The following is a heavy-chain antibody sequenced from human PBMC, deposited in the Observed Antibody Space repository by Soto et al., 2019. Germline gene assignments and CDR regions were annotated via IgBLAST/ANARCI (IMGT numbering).Heavy chain of an antibody. D-gene: IGHD2-21*02. V-gene: IGHV3-21*01. Sequence: EVQLVESGGGLVKPGGSLRLSCAASGFTFSSYTMNWVRQAPGKGLEWVSSISSSSSYIYYADSVKGRFTISRDNAKNSLYLPMNSLRAEDTAVYYCARDPEGVTHYYYYGLDVWGQGTTVTVSS. J-gene: IGHJ6*02. CDR3: ARDPEGVTHYYYYGLDV. CDR1: GFTFSSYT. CDR2: ISSSSSYI.